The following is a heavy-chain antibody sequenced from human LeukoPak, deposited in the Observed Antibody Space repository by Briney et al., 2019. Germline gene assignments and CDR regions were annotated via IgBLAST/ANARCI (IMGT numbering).Heavy chain of an antibody. V-gene: IGHV4-39*07. CDR1: GGSISSSSYY. J-gene: IGHJ4*02. D-gene: IGHD2-15*01. CDR3: ARDMGRAIDY. CDR2: IYYSGST. Sequence: SETLSLTCTVSGGSISSSSYYWVWIRQPPGKGLEWIGSIYYSGSTYYNPSLKSRVTISVDTSKNQFSLKLSSVTAADTAVYYCARDMGRAIDYWGQGTLVTVSS.